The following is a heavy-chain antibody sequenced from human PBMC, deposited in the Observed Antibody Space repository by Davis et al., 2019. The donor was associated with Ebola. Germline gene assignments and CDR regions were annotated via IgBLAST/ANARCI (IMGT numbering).Heavy chain of an antibody. CDR2: IYYSGST. CDR3: ATLGWRNNWFDP. V-gene: IGHV4-30-4*08. Sequence: PSETLSLTCTVSGGSISSGDYYWSWIRQPPRKGLEWIGYIYYSGSTYYNPSLKSRVTISVDTSKNQFSLKLSSVTAADTAVYYCATLGWRNNWFDPWGQGTLVNVSS. J-gene: IGHJ5*02. D-gene: IGHD6-19*01. CDR1: GGSISSGDYY.